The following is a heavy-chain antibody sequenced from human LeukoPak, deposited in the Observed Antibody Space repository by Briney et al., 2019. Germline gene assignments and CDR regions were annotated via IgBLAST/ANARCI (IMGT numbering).Heavy chain of an antibody. D-gene: IGHD6-13*01. V-gene: IGHV4-39*01. CDR3: AGYVSSSGSWGGYNWFDP. CDR1: GGSISSSSYY. CDR2: IYYSGST. Sequence: SQTLSLTCAVSGGSISSSSYYWGWIRQPPGKGLEWVGGIYYSGSTYYNPSLKSRDTISVDTSKNQFSLKLGSVTAADTAVYYCAGYVSSSGSWGGYNWFDPWGQGTLVTVSS. J-gene: IGHJ5*02.